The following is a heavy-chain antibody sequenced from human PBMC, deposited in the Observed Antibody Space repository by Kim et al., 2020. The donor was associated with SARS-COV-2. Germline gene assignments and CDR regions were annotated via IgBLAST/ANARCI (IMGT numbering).Heavy chain of an antibody. D-gene: IGHD2-8*01. CDR2: ISAYNGNT. J-gene: IGHJ3*02. V-gene: IGHV1-18*04. Sequence: ASVKVSCKASGYTFTSYGISWVRQAPGQGLEWMGWISAYNGNTNYAQKLQGRVTMTTDTSTSTAYMELRSLRSDDTAVYYCARTGYKLYAILHDAFDIWGQGTMVTVSS. CDR1: GYTFTSYG. CDR3: ARTGYKLYAILHDAFDI.